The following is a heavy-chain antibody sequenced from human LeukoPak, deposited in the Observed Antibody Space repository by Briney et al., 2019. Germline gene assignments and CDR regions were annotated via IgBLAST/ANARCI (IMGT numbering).Heavy chain of an antibody. Sequence: KPSETLSLTCTVSGGSISSYYWSWIRQPPGKGLEWIGYIYYSGSTNYNPSLKSRVTISVDTSKNQFSLKLSSVTAADTAVYYCARAVTIFMGWFDPWGQGTLVTVSS. CDR2: IYYSGST. CDR3: ARAVTIFMGWFDP. V-gene: IGHV4-59*01. D-gene: IGHD3-3*01. J-gene: IGHJ5*02. CDR1: GGSISSYY.